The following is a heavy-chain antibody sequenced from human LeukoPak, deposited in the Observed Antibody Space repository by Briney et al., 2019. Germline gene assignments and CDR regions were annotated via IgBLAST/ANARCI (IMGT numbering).Heavy chain of an antibody. CDR3: AKDLSLYTSSASTFDS. D-gene: IGHD6-6*01. V-gene: IGHV3-23*01. J-gene: IGHJ4*02. Sequence: GGSLRLSCAASGLTFSSYAMTWVRQAPGKGLEWVSTISHSGGDTYYADSVKGRFTLSRDNSKNTLYLQMNSLRAEDTALYYCAKDLSLYTSSASTFDSWGQGTLVTVSS. CDR2: ISHSGGDT. CDR1: GLTFSSYA.